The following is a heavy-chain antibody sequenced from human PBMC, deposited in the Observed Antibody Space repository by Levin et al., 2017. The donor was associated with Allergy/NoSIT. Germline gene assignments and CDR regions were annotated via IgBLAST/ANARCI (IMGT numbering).Heavy chain of an antibody. D-gene: IGHD6-19*01. CDR2: ISTDGNDK. Sequence: GESLKISCATSGFIFSDYGMTWVRQAPGQGLEWVSAISTDGNDKFYPDSVKGRFTISRDNSRSTLYLQMNSLRAEDTAIYYCAKVTSAWFEDYWGQGTLVTVSS. J-gene: IGHJ4*02. CDR1: GFIFSDYG. V-gene: IGHV3-23*05. CDR3: AKVTSAWFEDY.